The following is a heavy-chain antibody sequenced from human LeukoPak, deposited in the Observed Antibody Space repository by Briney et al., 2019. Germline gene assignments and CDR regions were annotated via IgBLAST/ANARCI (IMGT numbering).Heavy chain of an antibody. CDR1: GYSFTSYW. V-gene: IGHV5-51*01. D-gene: IGHD5-18*01. CDR2: IYPGDSDT. J-gene: IGHJ6*04. Sequence: GESLKISWKGSGYSFTSYWIGWVGQIPGKGLEGMGIIYPGDSDTRFSPSFQGQVTISADKSISTAYLQWSSLKASDTAMYYCARLHTPYGMDVWGKGTTVTVSS. CDR3: ARLHTPYGMDV.